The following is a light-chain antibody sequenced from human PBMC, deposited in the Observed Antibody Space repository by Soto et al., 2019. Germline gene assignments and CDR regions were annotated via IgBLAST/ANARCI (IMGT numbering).Light chain of an antibody. CDR3: SSYAGSNNYV. CDR2: EVN. V-gene: IGLV2-8*01. CDR1: SSDVGGYNY. J-gene: IGLJ1*01. Sequence: QSVLTRPPSASGSPGQSVAISCTGTSSDVGGYNYVSWYQLHPGKAPKLMIYEVNMRPSGVPDRFSGSKSGNTASLTVSGLRAEDEADYYCSSYAGSNNYVFGTGTKVTVL.